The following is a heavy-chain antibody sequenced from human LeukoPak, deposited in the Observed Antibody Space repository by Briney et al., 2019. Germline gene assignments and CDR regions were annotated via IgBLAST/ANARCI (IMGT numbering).Heavy chain of an antibody. CDR3: ARHASGYEFDY. CDR2: VYYSGST. CDR1: GGSISSYY. D-gene: IGHD5-12*01. J-gene: IGHJ4*02. V-gene: IGHV4-59*08. Sequence: SETLSLTCTASGGSISSYYWSWIRQPPGKGLEWIGYVYYSGSTNYNPSLKSRVTISVDTSKNQFSLRLSSVTAADTAVYYCARHASGYEFDYWGQGTLVTVSS.